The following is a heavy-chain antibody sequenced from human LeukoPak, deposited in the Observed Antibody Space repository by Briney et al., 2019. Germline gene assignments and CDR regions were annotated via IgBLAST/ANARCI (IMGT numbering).Heavy chain of an antibody. CDR3: ARGPRVFSPYTSMVRGQIDY. J-gene: IGHJ4*02. V-gene: IGHV4-34*01. Sequence: PLESLSLTCAVSGGSLSGDYWSWVRQPPGKGRERSGEINISVSTNYNPSLKSRVTISVDTSKNQFSLKLSSVTAADTAVYYWARGPRVFSPYTSMVRGQIDYWGQGTLVTVSS. D-gene: IGHD3-10*01. CDR2: INISVST. CDR1: GGSLSGDY.